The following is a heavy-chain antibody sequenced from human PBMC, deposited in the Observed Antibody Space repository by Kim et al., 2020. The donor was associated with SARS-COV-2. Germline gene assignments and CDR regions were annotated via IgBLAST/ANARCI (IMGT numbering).Heavy chain of an antibody. CDR1: GGSISSGGYY. J-gene: IGHJ4*02. CDR3: ARAHYGSGSYYSFDY. D-gene: IGHD3-10*01. Sequence: SETLSLTCTVSGGSISSGGYYWSWIRQHPGKGLEWIGYIYYSGSTYYNPSLKSRVTISVDTSKNQFSLKLSSVTAADTAVYYCARAHYGSGSYYSFDYWGQGTLVTVSS. CDR2: IYYSGST. V-gene: IGHV4-31*03.